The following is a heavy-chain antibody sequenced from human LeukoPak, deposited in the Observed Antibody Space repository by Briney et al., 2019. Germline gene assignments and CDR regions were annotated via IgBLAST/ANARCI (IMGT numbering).Heavy chain of an antibody. Sequence: GGSLRLSCAASGFTFSSDSMNWVRHAQGKGLDWVSSISSSSSYIYYADSVKGRFTISRDNAKNSLYLQMNSLRAEDTAVYYCASQSHQSEYFDYWGQGTLVTVSS. CDR2: ISSSSSYI. J-gene: IGHJ4*02. CDR1: GFTFSSDS. CDR3: ASQSHQSEYFDY. D-gene: IGHD2-2*01. V-gene: IGHV3-21*01.